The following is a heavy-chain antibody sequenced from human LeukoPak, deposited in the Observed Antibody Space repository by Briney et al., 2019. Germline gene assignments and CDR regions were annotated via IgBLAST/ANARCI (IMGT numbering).Heavy chain of an antibody. CDR1: GFTFSSYD. D-gene: IGHD6-19*01. CDR2: IGTAGDT. V-gene: IGHV3-13*01. CDR3: ARVSDGYSSDWYDY. J-gene: IGHJ4*02. Sequence: GGSLRLSCAASGFTFSSYDMHWVRQATGKGLEWVSAIGTAGDTYYPGSVKGRFTISRENAKNSLYLQMNSLRAGDTAVYYCARVSDGYSSDWYDYWGQGTLVTVSS.